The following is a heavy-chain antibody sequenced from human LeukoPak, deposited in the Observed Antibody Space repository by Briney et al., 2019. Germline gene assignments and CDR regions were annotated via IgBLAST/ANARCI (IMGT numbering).Heavy chain of an antibody. J-gene: IGHJ4*02. V-gene: IGHV4-34*01. CDR1: RGSFSGYY. CDR3: ARGLSRTPPGGY. CDR2: INHSGST. Sequence: PSEILSLTCAVYRGSFSGYYWSWIRQPPGKGLEWIGKINHSGSTNYNPSLKSRATISVDTSKNQFSLKLNSVTAADTAVYYCARGLSRTPPGGYWGQGTLVTVSS. D-gene: IGHD2-2*01.